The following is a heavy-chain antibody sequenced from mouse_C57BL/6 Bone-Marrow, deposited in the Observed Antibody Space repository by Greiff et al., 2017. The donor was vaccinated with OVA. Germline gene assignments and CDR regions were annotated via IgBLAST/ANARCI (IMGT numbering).Heavy chain of an antibody. Sequence: EVKLMESGGGLVQPGGSMKLSCAASGFTFSDAWMDWVRQSPEKGLEWVAEIRNKANNHATYYAESVKGRFTISRDDSKSSVYLQMNSLRAEDTGIYYCTRRSLLLRYPFAYWGQGTLVTVSA. J-gene: IGHJ3*01. V-gene: IGHV6-6*01. CDR1: GFTFSDAW. D-gene: IGHD1-1*01. CDR2: IRNKANNHAT. CDR3: TRRSLLLRYPFAY.